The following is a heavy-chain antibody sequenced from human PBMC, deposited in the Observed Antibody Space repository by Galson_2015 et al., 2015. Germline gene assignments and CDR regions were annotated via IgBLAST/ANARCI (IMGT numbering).Heavy chain of an antibody. Sequence: SLRLSCAASGFTFNNAWMSWVRQAPGRGLEWVGRIKSQSDGGATDYAAPVKGRFSISRDDSKNTLSLQMNSLKTEDTGLYYCVAACYFYYYHEMDVWGKGTTVSVPS. CDR3: VAACYFYYYHEMDV. CDR2: IKSQSDGGAT. CDR1: GFTFNNAW. D-gene: IGHD2-15*01. V-gene: IGHV3-15*01. J-gene: IGHJ6*04.